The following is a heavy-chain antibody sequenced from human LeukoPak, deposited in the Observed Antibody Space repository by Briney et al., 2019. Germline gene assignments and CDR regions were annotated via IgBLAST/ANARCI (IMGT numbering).Heavy chain of an antibody. D-gene: IGHD3-10*01. Sequence: SETLSLTCAVYGGSFSGYYWSWIRQPPGKGLEWIGEINHSGSTNYNPSLKSRVTISVDTSKNQFSLKLSSVTAADTAVYYCARDYYGSGSYTNWGQGTLVTVSS. CDR1: GGSFSGYY. J-gene: IGHJ4*02. CDR2: INHSGST. CDR3: ARDYYGSGSYTN. V-gene: IGHV4-34*01.